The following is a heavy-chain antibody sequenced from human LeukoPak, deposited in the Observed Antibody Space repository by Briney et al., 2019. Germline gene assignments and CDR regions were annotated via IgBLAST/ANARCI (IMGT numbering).Heavy chain of an antibody. CDR2: LKQEGSAK. J-gene: IGHJ4*02. V-gene: IGHV3-7*01. Sequence: GGSLRLSCAASGFTFSRYWMSWVRQAPGKGLEWVANLKQEGSAKYYVDSVKGRFTISRDNAKNSLYLQMTNLRAEDTAIYYCATSADSPGNSWGQGTLITVSS. CDR3: ATSADSPGNS. D-gene: IGHD4-23*01. CDR1: GFTFSRYW.